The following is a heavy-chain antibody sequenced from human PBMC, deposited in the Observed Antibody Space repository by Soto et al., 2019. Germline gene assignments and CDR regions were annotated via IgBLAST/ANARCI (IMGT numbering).Heavy chain of an antibody. CDR1: GGSISNYY. Sequence: SEALCLTWTVSGGSISNYYWSWIRQPPGKGLEWIGYIYYSGSTNYNPSLKSRVTISVDTSKNQFSLKLSSVTAADTAVYYCARRWGRSFDYWGQGTLVTVS. CDR3: ARRWGRSFDY. V-gene: IGHV4-59*08. D-gene: IGHD2-15*01. J-gene: IGHJ4*02. CDR2: IYYSGST.